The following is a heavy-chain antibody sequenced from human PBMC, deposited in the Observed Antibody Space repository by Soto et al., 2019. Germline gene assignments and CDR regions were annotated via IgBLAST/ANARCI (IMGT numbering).Heavy chain of an antibody. CDR1: GGTFSSYA. CDR3: ARDRYFDWLLGTDSVENNWFDP. Sequence: QVQLVQSGAEVKKPGSSVKVSCKASGGTFSSYAISWVRQAPGQGLEWMGGIIHIFGTANYAQKFQGRVTITADESTSTAYMELSSLRSEDTAVYHCARDRYFDWLLGTDSVENNWFDPWGQGTLVTVSS. D-gene: IGHD3-9*01. CDR2: IIHIFGTA. V-gene: IGHV1-69*01. J-gene: IGHJ5*02.